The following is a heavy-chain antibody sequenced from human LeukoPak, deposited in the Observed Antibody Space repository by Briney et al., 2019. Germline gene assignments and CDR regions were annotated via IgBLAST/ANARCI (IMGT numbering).Heavy chain of an antibody. CDR2: ISSSGSTI. D-gene: IGHD2-2*01. V-gene: IGHV3-11*01. Sequence: PGGPLRLSCAASGFTFSDYYMSWIRQAPGKGLEWVSYISSSGSTIYYADSVKGRFTISRDNAKNSLYLQMNSLRAEDTAVYYCAAKGYCSSTSCHTPDYWGQGTLVTVSS. CDR3: AAKGYCSSTSCHTPDY. J-gene: IGHJ4*02. CDR1: GFTFSDYY.